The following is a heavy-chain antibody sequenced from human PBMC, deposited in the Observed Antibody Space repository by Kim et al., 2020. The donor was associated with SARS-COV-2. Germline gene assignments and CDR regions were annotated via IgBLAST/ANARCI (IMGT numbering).Heavy chain of an antibody. D-gene: IGHD6-13*01. J-gene: IGHJ6*03. V-gene: IGHV3-48*02. CDR1: GFTFSSYS. CDR2: ISSSSSTI. Sequence: GGSLRLSCAASGFTFSSYSMNWVRQAPGKGLEWVSYISSSSSTIYYADSVKGRFTISRDNAKNSLYLQMNSLRDEDTAVYYCARDLRQQLVYGYYYYMDVSGKGTTVTVSS. CDR3: ARDLRQQLVYGYYYYMDV.